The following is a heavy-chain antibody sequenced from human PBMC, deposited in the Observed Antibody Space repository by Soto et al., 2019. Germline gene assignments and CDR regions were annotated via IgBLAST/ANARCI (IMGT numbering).Heavy chain of an antibody. Sequence: QVQLQVSGPGLVKPSETLSLTCTVSGASMNSYHWSWIRQPAGKGLEWIGHIHSSGSTNYNPSLKSRVTMSVDTSKNQFSLRLMSLTAADTAVYYCARDQGVAAAGITWFDPSGQGSLVTVSS. CDR2: IHSSGST. CDR1: GASMNSYH. V-gene: IGHV4-4*07. CDR3: ARDQGVAAAGITWFDP. D-gene: IGHD6-13*01. J-gene: IGHJ5*02.